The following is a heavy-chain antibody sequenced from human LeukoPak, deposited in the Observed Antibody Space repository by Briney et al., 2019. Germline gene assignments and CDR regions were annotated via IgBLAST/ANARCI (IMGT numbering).Heavy chain of an antibody. Sequence: SGGSLRLSCAASGFTFSSYGMNWVRQAPGKGLEGVSSISSSSSYIYYADSVKGRFTISRDNAKNSLYLQMNSLRAEDTAVYYCARGYYDFWSGYRPFDYWGQGTLVTVSS. V-gene: IGHV3-21*01. CDR1: GFTFSSYG. J-gene: IGHJ4*02. D-gene: IGHD3-3*01. CDR3: ARGYYDFWSGYRPFDY. CDR2: ISSSSSYI.